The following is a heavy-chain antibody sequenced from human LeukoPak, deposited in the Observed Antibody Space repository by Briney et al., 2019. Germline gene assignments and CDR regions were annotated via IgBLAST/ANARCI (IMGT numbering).Heavy chain of an antibody. CDR1: GFTFSGYW. CDR2: IKQDGSEK. Sequence: GGSLRLSCAASGFTFSGYWMSWVRQAPGKGLEWVANIKQDGSEKYYVDSVKGRFTISRDNAKNSLYLQVNSLRAEDTAVYYCARHLRYSSGWYKDAFDIWGQGTMVTVSS. CDR3: ARHLRYSSGWYKDAFDI. J-gene: IGHJ3*02. D-gene: IGHD6-19*01. V-gene: IGHV3-7*01.